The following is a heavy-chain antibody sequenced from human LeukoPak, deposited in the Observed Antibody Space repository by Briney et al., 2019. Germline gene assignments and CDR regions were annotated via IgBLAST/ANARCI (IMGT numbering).Heavy chain of an antibody. CDR2: FSSGGNTE. J-gene: IGHJ4*02. D-gene: IGHD2-8*01. CDR3: ARDTVNGPFVISLDY. Sequence: PGGSLRLSCAASGFSLTSYEMNWVRQTPGRGLEWVSHFSSGGNTEYYADSVRGRFSMSRDSAKNSLYLEMNSLRAEDTAVYYCARDTVNGPFVISLDYWGQGALVTVSS. V-gene: IGHV3-48*03. CDR1: GFSLTSYE.